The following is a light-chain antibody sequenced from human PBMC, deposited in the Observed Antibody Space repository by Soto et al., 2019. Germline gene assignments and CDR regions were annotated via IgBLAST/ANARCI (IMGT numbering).Light chain of an antibody. CDR2: DAS. J-gene: IGKJ5*01. CDR3: QQYGSSPIT. CDR1: QSISSSF. Sequence: EIVLSPSLATLSVSQGERATLSCRASQSISSSFVWYQQKPGQAPRLLIHDASSRVTGAPARFSGSGSGTDFTLTIIRLQPEDFAPYYCQQYGSSPITFGQGTRLEIK. V-gene: IGKV3-20*01.